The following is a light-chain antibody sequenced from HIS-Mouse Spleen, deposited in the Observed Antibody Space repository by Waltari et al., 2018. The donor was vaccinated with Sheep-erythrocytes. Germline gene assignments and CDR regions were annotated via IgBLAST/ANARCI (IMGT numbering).Light chain of an antibody. CDR3: NSRDSSGNHLGVV. V-gene: IGLV3-19*01. CDR1: SLRSYY. Sequence: SSELTLDPAVSVALGQTVRLTCQGDSLRSYYASWFQQKPGQAPVLVIYGKNNRPSGIPDRISGSSSGNTASLTITGAQAEDEADFYCNSRDSSGNHLGVVFGGGTKLTVL. J-gene: IGLJ2*01. CDR2: GKN.